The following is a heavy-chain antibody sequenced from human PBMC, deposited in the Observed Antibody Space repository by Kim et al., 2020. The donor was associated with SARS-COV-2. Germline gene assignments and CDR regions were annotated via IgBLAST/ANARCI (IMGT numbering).Heavy chain of an antibody. V-gene: IGHV3-23*01. CDR3: AKEVKPLRYLEWSSGRGYGMDV. J-gene: IGHJ6*02. D-gene: IGHD3-3*01. CDR1: GFTFDNYV. CDR2: LSGSGVNT. Sequence: GGSLRLSCTTSGFTFDNYVMSWVRQAPGKGLEWVSSLSGSGVNTFHADSVQGRFTISRDNSKNMLFLQMTSLRVEDTALYYCAKEVKPLRYLEWSSGRGYGMDVWGQGTTVIVSS.